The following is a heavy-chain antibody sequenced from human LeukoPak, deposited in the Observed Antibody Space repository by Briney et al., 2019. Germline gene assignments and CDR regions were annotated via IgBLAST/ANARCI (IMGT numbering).Heavy chain of an antibody. CDR3: ARVTGYIVEDYFDY. D-gene: IGHD3-22*01. Sequence: SSETLSLTCTVSGGSISSSSYYWGWIRQPPGKGLEWIGSIYYSGSTYYNPSLKSRVPISVDTSKNQFSLRLSSVTAADTAVYYCARVTGYIVEDYFDYWGQGTLVTVSS. CDR2: IYYSGST. V-gene: IGHV4-39*07. J-gene: IGHJ4*02. CDR1: GGSISSSSYY.